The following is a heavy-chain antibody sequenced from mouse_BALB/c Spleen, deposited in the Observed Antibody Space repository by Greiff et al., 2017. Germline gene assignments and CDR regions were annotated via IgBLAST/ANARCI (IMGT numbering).Heavy chain of an antibody. Sequence: EVKVEESGGGLVQPGGSRKLSCAASGFTFSSFGMHWVRQAPEKGLEWVAYISSGSSTIYYADTVKGRFTISRDNPKNTLFLQMTSLRSEDTAMYYCARNYGNYVFAYWGQGTLVTVSA. J-gene: IGHJ3*01. CDR2: ISSGSSTI. D-gene: IGHD2-1*01. V-gene: IGHV5-17*02. CDR1: GFTFSSFG. CDR3: ARNYGNYVFAY.